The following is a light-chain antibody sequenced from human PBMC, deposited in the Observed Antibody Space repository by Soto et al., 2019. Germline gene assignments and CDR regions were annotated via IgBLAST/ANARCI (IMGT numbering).Light chain of an antibody. CDR3: QQYGNSPPIYT. CDR2: AAS. CDR1: QSVSSNS. J-gene: IGKJ2*01. V-gene: IGKV3-20*01. Sequence: EIVLTQSPGTLSLSPGERATLSCRASQSVSSNSLVWYQQKPGQAPRLLIYAASSRATGIPDRFSGSVSGTDFNLTVSRLGPETFAVYFCQQYGNSPPIYTFDQGTKLETK.